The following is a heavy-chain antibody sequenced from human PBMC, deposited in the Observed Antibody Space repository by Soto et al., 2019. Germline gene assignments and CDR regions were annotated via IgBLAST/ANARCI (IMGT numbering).Heavy chain of an antibody. CDR3: ARVISSRYYYYGMDV. CDR2: INPNSGGT. V-gene: IGHV1-2*02. CDR1: GYTFTGYY. J-gene: IGHJ6*02. Sequence: ASVKVSCKASGYTFTGYYMHWVRQAPGQGLEWMGWINPNSGGTNYAQKFQGRVTMTRDTSISTAYMELSRLRSDDTAVYYCARVISSRYYYYGMDVWGQRTTVTVSS. D-gene: IGHD2-21*01.